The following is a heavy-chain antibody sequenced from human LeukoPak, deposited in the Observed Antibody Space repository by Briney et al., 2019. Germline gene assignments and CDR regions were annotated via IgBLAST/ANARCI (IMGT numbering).Heavy chain of an antibody. CDR2: IIPILGIA. D-gene: IGHD6-13*01. CDR3: ASRVSSSPPEDAFDI. J-gene: IGHJ3*02. CDR1: GGTFSSYT. Sequence: EASVKVSCKASGGTFSSYTISWVRQAPGQGLEWMGRIIPILGIANYAQKFQGRVTITADKSTSTAYMELSSLRSEDTAVYYCASRVSSSPPEDAFDIWGQGTMVTVSS. V-gene: IGHV1-69*02.